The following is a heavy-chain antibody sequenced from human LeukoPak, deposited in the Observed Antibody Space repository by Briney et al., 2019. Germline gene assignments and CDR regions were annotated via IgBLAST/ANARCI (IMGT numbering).Heavy chain of an antibody. CDR3: ARAHVDTAMVTGLDY. Sequence: GGSLRLSCAASGFIFSSFGMHWVRQAPGKGLEWVAVISYDGSNKYYADSVKGRFTISRDNSKNTLYLQMNSLRAEDTAVYYCARAHVDTAMVTGLDYWGQGTLVTVSS. D-gene: IGHD5-18*01. CDR1: GFIFSSFG. V-gene: IGHV3-30*03. J-gene: IGHJ4*02. CDR2: ISYDGSNK.